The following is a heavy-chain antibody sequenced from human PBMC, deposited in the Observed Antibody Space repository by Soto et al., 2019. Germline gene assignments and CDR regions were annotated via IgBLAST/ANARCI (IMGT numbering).Heavy chain of an antibody. Sequence: ASVKVSCKASGGTFSSYTISWVRQAPGQGLEWMGRIIPILGIANYAQKFKGRVTMTTDTSTSTVHMEMRNLRSDETAVYYCTREGYFSGSGSYSPPRYYGMDVWGQGTTVTVSS. CDR3: TREGYFSGSGSYSPPRYYGMDV. D-gene: IGHD3-10*01. CDR2: IIPILGIA. J-gene: IGHJ6*02. V-gene: IGHV1-69*04. CDR1: GGTFSSYT.